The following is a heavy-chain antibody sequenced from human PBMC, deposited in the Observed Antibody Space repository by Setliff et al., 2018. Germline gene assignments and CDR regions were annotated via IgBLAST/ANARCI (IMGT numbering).Heavy chain of an antibody. V-gene: IGHV1-3*01. CDR3: ARDGGGYYDSRTFDQ. Sequence: GASVKVSCKASGYSFTNYAMHWVRQAPGQRLEWVGWSNVGNDNTRYSRKFQGRVTIIRDTSTRTVYLELRSLRSEDTAIYYCARDGGGYYDSRTFDQWGQGTLVTVSS. J-gene: IGHJ4*02. CDR2: SNVGNDNT. CDR1: GYSFTNYA. D-gene: IGHD3-22*01.